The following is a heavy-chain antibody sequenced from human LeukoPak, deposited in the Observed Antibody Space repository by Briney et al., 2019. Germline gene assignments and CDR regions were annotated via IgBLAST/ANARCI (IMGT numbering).Heavy chain of an antibody. CDR2: MNIDGSEK. Sequence: PGGSLRLSCAASRFTFSSYAMTWVRQPPGKRLEWVANMNIDGSEKYYADSVKGRFTISRDNARNSVYLQMNSLRVEDTAVYYCARDPVEWELLLDYWGQGTLVTVSS. V-gene: IGHV3-7*01. CDR3: ARDPVEWELLLDY. J-gene: IGHJ4*02. CDR1: RFTFSSYA. D-gene: IGHD1-26*01.